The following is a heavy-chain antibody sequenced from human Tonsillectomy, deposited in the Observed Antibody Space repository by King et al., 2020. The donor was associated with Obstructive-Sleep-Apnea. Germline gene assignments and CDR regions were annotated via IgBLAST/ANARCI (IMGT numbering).Heavy chain of an antibody. Sequence: VQLVESGGGLVKPGGSLRLSCAASGFTFSDYYMSWIRQAPGKGLEWVSYISSSGSTIYYADSVKGRFTISRDNAKNSLYLQMNSLRAEDTAVYYCASDRSGYSGYDKYYYYGMDVWGQGTTVTVSS. CDR3: ASDRSGYSGYDKYYYYGMDV. CDR1: GFTFSDYY. J-gene: IGHJ6*02. V-gene: IGHV3-11*01. CDR2: ISSSGSTI. D-gene: IGHD5-12*01.